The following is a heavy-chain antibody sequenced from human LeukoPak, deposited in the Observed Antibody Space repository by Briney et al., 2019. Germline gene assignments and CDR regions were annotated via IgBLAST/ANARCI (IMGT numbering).Heavy chain of an antibody. D-gene: IGHD5-24*01. CDR2: IKSDGTIT. V-gene: IGHV3-74*01. Sequence: GGSLILSFAASGFTFSSYWMSWVRQPPGKGLLWVSRIKSDGTITSYADSVKGRFTISRDNAKNTLHLQMNSLRAEDTAVYYCARASDGQFDYWGQGTLVTVSS. CDR1: GFTFSSYW. CDR3: ARASDGQFDY. J-gene: IGHJ4*02.